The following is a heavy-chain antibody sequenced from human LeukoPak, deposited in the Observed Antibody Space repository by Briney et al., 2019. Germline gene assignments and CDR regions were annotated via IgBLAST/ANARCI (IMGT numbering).Heavy chain of an antibody. V-gene: IGHV1-2*02. CDR1: GYTFTGYY. J-gene: IGHJ5*02. Sequence: LGASVKVSCKASGYTFTGYYMHWVRQAPGQGLEWMGWINPNSGGTNYAQKFQGRVTMTRDTSISTAYMELSRLRSDDTAVYYCARAVKVLRYFDWLGVFGWFDPWGQGTLVTVSS. D-gene: IGHD3-9*01. CDR2: INPNSGGT. CDR3: ARAVKVLRYFDWLGVFGWFDP.